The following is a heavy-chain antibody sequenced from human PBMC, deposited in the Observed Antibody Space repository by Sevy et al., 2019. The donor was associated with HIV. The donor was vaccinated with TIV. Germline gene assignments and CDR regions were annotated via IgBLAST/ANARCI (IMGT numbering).Heavy chain of an antibody. CDR2: ISSSSSYI. Sequence: GGSLRLSCAASGFTFSSYSMNWVRQAPGKGLEWVSSISSSSSYIYYADSVKGRFTISRDNAKNSLYLQMNSLRAEDTALYYCARVGRADAFDIWGQGTMVTVSS. J-gene: IGHJ3*02. CDR1: GFTFSSYS. V-gene: IGHV3-21*01. CDR3: ARVGRADAFDI.